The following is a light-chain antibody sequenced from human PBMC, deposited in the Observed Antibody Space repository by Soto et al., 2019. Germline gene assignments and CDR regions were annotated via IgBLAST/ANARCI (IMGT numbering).Light chain of an antibody. CDR3: SSYGGSNNLL. J-gene: IGLJ2*01. CDR1: SSDIGGFDL. CDR2: EVN. V-gene: IGLV2-8*01. Sequence: QSALTQPDSLSGSPGQSITISCTGSSSDIGGFDLVSWYQQHPGKAPKLLLYEVNKRPSGVPDRFSGSKSGNTASLTVSGLQAEDEADYYCSSYGGSNNLLFGGGTKLTVL.